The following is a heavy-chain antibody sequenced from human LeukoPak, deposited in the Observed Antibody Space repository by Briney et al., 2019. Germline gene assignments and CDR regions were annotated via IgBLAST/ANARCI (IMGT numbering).Heavy chain of an antibody. V-gene: IGHV1-18*01. CDR1: GYTFTSYG. J-gene: IGHJ4*02. D-gene: IGHD3-22*01. CDR2: ISAHNGNT. CDR3: ARGRAMYYYDSSGYSDY. Sequence: ASVKVSCKASGYTFTSYGISWVRQAPGQGLEWMGWISAHNGNTNYAQKLQGRVTMTTDTSTSTAYMELRSLRSDDTAVYYCARGRAMYYYDSSGYSDYWGQGTLVTVSS.